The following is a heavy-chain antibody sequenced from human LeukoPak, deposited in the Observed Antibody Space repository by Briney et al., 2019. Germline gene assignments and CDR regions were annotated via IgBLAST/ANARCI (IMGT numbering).Heavy chain of an antibody. J-gene: IGHJ6*02. CDR3: TKRSGGRSIAASTDYYYDMDV. CDR2: ITWNSRDI. V-gene: IGHV3-9*01. CDR1: GFRFDDYA. D-gene: IGHD6-13*01. Sequence: SGGSLRLSCAASGFRFDDYAVHWVRQAPGKGLEWVSGITWNSRDIGYADSVKGRFTISRDNAKKSLFLQMNSLRPEDTALYYCTKRSGGRSIAASTDYYYDMDVWGQGTTVTVSS.